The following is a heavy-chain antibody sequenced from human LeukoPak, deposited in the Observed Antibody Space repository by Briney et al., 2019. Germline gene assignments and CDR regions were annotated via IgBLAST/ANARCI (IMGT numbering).Heavy chain of an antibody. V-gene: IGHV3-21*01. CDR3: ARDGSYSNYGFSYFDY. CDR2: IPSSSSYI. CDR1: GFTFSTYN. J-gene: IGHJ4*02. Sequence: GGSLRLSCTASGFTFSTYNMNWVRQAPGKGLEWVSSIPSSSSYIFYADSVKGRFTISRDNAKNSLYLQMNSLRAEDTAVYYCARDGSYSNYGFSYFDYWGQGTLVTVSS. D-gene: IGHD4-11*01.